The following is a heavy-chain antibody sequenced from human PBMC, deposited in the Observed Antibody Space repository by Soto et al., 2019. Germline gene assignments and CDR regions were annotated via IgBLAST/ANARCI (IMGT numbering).Heavy chain of an antibody. CDR3: ARDPSAGLAALHYYYYGMDV. V-gene: IGHV4-30-2*01. D-gene: IGHD6-13*01. CDR1: GGSISSGGYS. Sequence: QLQLQESGSGLVKPSQTLSLTCVASGGSISSGGYSWSWIRQPPGKGLEWIGYIYHSGSTFYNPSLKSRVTISVDTSKNQFSLKLSSVTAADTAVYYCARDPSAGLAALHYYYYGMDVWGQGTTVTVSS. CDR2: IYHSGST. J-gene: IGHJ6*02.